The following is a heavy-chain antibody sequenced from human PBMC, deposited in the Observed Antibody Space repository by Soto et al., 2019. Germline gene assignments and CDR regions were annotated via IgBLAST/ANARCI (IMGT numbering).Heavy chain of an antibody. D-gene: IGHD2-21*01. V-gene: IGHV3-21*01. CDR1: GFTFSSYS. J-gene: IGHJ6*02. CDR3: ARDLFNSEGRRYYYYGMDV. CDR2: ISSSSSYI. Sequence: GGSLRLSCAASGFTFSSYSMNWVRQAPGKGLEWVSSISSSSSYIYYADSVKGRFTISRDNAKNSLYLQMNSLRAEDTAVYYCARDLFNSEGRRYYYYGMDVWGQGTTVTVSS.